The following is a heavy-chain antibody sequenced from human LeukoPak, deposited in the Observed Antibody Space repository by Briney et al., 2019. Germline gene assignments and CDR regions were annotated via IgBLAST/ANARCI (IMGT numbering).Heavy chain of an antibody. CDR3: ASFFGVPYYYYMDV. J-gene: IGHJ6*03. D-gene: IGHD3-3*01. CDR1: GFTFSSYS. Sequence: GGSLRLSCAASGFTFSSYSMNWVRQAPGKGLEWVSSISSSSSYIYYADSVKGRFTISRDNAKNSLYLQMNSLRAEDTAVYCCASFFGVPYYYYMDVWGKGTTVTVSS. CDR2: ISSSSSYI. V-gene: IGHV3-21*01.